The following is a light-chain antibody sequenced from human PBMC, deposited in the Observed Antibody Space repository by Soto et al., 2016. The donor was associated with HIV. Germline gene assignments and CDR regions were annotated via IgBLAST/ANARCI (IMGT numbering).Light chain of an antibody. CDR3: QQSYNSPYT. J-gene: IGKJ2*01. V-gene: IGKV1-39*01. CDR1: QNINNY. CDR2: AAS. Sequence: DIQMTQSPSSLSASVGDRVTLTCRASQNINNYLNWYQQKPGKAPKVLIYAASSLQSGVPSRFSGGGSETDFTLTISSLQPEDFATYYCQQSYNSPYTFGQGSKVXIK.